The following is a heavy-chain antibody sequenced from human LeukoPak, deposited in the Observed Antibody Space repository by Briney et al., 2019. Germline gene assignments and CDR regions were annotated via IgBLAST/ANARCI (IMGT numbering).Heavy chain of an antibody. CDR3: VRANYFDY. CDR2: IYYSGST. Sequence: SETLSLTCTVSGGSIRSYYWSWIRQPPGKGLEWIGDIYYSGSTNYNPSLESRVTISIDTSKNHFYLKLSSVTAADTAVYFCVRANYFDYWGQGTLVTVSS. V-gene: IGHV4-59*01. CDR1: GGSIRSYY. J-gene: IGHJ4*02.